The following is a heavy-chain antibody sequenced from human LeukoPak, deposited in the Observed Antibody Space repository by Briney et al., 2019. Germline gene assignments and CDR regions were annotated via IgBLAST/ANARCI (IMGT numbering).Heavy chain of an antibody. CDR2: ISGRGRST. J-gene: IGHJ4*02. CDR3: AIIMITFGGVPPTDY. CDR1: GFTFSSYA. V-gene: IGHV3-23*01. D-gene: IGHD3-16*01. Sequence: GGSLRLSCAASGFTFSSYAMSWVRQAPGKGLEWVSAISGRGRSTYYADSVKGRLTISRDNSKNTLYLQMNSLRAEDTAVYYCAIIMITFGGVPPTDYWGQGTLVTVSS.